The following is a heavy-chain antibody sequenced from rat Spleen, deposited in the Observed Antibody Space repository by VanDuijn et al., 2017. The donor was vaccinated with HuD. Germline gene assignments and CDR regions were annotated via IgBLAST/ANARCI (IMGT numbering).Heavy chain of an antibody. Sequence: EVKLVESGGGLVQPGRSLQVSCAASGFNFNDYWMGWVRQAPGKGLEWIGEINEDGSTMNYTPSLKDKFTISRDNAQNTMYLQMSKLGSEDTAVYYCVREDEGVDYWGQGVMVTVSS. D-gene: IGHD1-11*01. J-gene: IGHJ2*01. V-gene: IGHV4-2*01. CDR3: VREDEGVDY. CDR1: GFNFNDYW. CDR2: INEDGSTM.